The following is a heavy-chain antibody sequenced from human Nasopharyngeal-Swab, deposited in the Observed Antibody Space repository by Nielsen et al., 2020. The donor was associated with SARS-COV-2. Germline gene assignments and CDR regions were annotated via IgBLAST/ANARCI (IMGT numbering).Heavy chain of an antibody. V-gene: IGHV4-39*01. CDR2: TYYRGST. J-gene: IGHJ4*02. CDR3: ARGGAGSTHFDS. D-gene: IGHD1-7*01. CDR1: GGSILSSTYY. Sequence: SETLSLTCTVSGGSILSSTYYWGWIRQPPGKGLEWIGTTYYRGSTSYNPSLKSRITTSVDTSKSQFSLTLSSVTAADTALYYCARGGAGSTHFDSWGQGTLVTVSS.